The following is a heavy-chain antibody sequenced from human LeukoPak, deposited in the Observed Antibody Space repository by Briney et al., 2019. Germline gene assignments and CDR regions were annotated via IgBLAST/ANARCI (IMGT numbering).Heavy chain of an antibody. J-gene: IGHJ4*02. V-gene: IGHV3-30*03. CDR1: GFTFSSYG. Sequence: PGGSLRLSCAASGFTFSSYGMHWVRQAPGKGLEWVAVISYDGSNEYYADSVKGRFTISRDNSKNTLYLQMNSLRAEDTAVYYCTRGFWGWEVDYWGQGTLVTVSS. CDR2: ISYDGSNE. D-gene: IGHD3-16*01. CDR3: TRGFWGWEVDY.